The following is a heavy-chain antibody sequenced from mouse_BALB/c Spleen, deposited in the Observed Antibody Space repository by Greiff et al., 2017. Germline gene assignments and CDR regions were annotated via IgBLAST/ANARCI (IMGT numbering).Heavy chain of an antibody. CDR3: TRSRYDEENVWFAY. CDR2: INPSNGGT. J-gene: IGHJ3*01. CDR1: GYTFTSYY. V-gene: IGHV1S81*02. Sequence: QVQLQQSGAELVKPGASVKLSCKASGYTFTSYYMYWVKQRPGQGLEWIGEINPSNGGTNFNEKFKSKATLTVDKSSSTAYMQLSSLTSEDSAVYYCTRSRYDEENVWFAYWGQGTLVTVSA. D-gene: IGHD2-12*01.